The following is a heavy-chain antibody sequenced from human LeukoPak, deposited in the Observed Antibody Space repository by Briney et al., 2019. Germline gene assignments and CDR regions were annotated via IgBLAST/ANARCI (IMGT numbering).Heavy chain of an antibody. CDR2: IYYSGST. Sequence: SETLSVTRSVWGGSVSSGVYFWSCIRQPPGKGLEWIGYIYYSGSTNYNPSLKSRVTISVDTSKNQFSLELSSGTAADTAVYYCASKIAVAGTGDAFDIWG. CDR1: GGSVSSGVYF. V-gene: IGHV4-61*08. J-gene: IGHJ3*02. CDR3: ASKIAVAGTGDAFDI. D-gene: IGHD6-19*01.